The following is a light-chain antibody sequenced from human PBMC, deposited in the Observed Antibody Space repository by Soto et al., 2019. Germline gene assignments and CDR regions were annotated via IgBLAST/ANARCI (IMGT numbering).Light chain of an antibody. CDR3: QQANSFHLT. CDR2: AAS. Sequence: DIQMTQSPSSVSAAVGDRVTITCRASQGINKWLAWYQQKPGKAPQLLISAASTLRSWVPSRFSGSGSGTDFILTISNLQPADFATYFCQQANSFHLTFGGGTRVEI. V-gene: IGKV1-12*01. J-gene: IGKJ4*01. CDR1: QGINKW.